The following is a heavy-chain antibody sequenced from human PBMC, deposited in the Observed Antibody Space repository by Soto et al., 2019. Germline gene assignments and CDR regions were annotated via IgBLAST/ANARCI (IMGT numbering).Heavy chain of an antibody. CDR2: INHSGRT. CDR3: ARDFGAGAHFDH. J-gene: IGHJ4*02. V-gene: IGHV4-34*01. CDR1: GGSFSDYW. D-gene: IGHD3-10*01. Sequence: QVQLQQWGAGLLKPSETLSLTCVVYGGSFSDYWWTWIRQTPGKGLAWIGEINHSGRTNYNPSLNSRVTISLDTSQIQFSLKLTSVTAADTGVYYCARDFGAGAHFDHWGQGSLVTVSS.